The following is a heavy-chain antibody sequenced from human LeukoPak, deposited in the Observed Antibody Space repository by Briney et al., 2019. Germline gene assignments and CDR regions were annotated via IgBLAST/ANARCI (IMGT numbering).Heavy chain of an antibody. D-gene: IGHD6-19*01. CDR1: GFTFSSYS. J-gene: IGHJ4*02. V-gene: IGHV3-21*01. CDR3: ARDLFRSGWYQGGTMPWDY. CDR2: ISSSSSYI. Sequence: PGGSLRLSCAASGFTFSSYSMNWVRQAPGKGLEWVSSISSSSSYIYYADSVKGRFTISRDNAKNSLYLQMNSLRAEDTAVYYCARDLFRSGWYQGGTMPWDYWGQGTLVTVSS.